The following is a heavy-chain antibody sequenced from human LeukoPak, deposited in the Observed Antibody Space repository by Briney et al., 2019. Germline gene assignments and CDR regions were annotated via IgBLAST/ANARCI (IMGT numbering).Heavy chain of an antibody. CDR1: GFTFSTYT. J-gene: IGHJ3*02. CDR2: ISGSGGGT. V-gene: IGHV3-23*01. D-gene: IGHD6-13*01. CDR3: AKDQEVGYSSSWSI. Sequence: GGSLRLSCSASGFTFSTYTMGWVRQAPGKGLEWVSGISGSGGGTYYADSVKGRFTISRDNSKNTLYLQMNSLRAEDTAVFYCAKDQEVGYSSSWSIWGQGTMVTVSS.